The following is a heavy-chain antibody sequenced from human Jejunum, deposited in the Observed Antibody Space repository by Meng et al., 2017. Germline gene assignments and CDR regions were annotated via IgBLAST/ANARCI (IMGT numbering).Heavy chain of an antibody. CDR1: GFTFSHYG. CDR3: ARDGRGSDYYYKSIYQYGLDV. D-gene: IGHD3-10*01. J-gene: IGHJ6*02. V-gene: IGHV3-33*01. Sequence: GGSLRLSCAASGFTFSHYGIHWVRQVAGKGLEWVPVIGYDGSAKYYADSVKGRFTISRDTSERREDMQMNSLRSEDTAVYLCARDGRGSDYYYKSIYQYGLDVWGQGSTVTVSS. CDR2: IGYDGSAK.